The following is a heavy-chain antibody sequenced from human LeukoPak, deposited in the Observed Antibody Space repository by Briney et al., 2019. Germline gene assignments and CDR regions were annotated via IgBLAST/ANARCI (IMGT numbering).Heavy chain of an antibody. Sequence: GASVKVSCKASGGTFSSYAISWVRQAPGQGLEWMGGIIPLFGTANYAQKFEGRVTITTDESKSTAYMELSSLRSEDTAVYYCASVYYYDSSGYYSWGYWGQGTLVTVSS. CDR3: ASVYYYDSSGYYSWGY. D-gene: IGHD3-22*01. V-gene: IGHV1-69*05. CDR2: IIPLFGTA. J-gene: IGHJ4*02. CDR1: GGTFSSYA.